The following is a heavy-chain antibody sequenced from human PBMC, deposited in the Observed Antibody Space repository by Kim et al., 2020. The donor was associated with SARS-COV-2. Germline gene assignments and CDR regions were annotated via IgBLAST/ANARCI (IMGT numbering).Heavy chain of an antibody. V-gene: IGHV2-70*17. CDR3: ARIRXXXGSXXCQAXYXXX. D-gene: IGHD2-15*01. CDR2: IDWDDDK. Sequence: SGPTLVKPTQTLTLTCTFSGFSLSTRGMCVSWIRQPPGKALEWLARIDWDDDKFYSTSMKTRLTVSKDTSKNQVALSMTNTDPVDTGTYDCARIRXXXGSXXCQAXYXXXWGQGT. J-gene: IGHJ4*02. CDR1: GFSLSTRGMC.